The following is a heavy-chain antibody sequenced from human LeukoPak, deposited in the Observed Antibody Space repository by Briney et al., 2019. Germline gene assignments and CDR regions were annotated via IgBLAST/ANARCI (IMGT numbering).Heavy chain of an antibody. CDR2: IIPILGIA. CDR3: ASPSLDTMTSHLSFDY. J-gene: IGHJ4*02. Sequence: SVKVSCRASGFTFTGYYIHWVRQAPGQGLEWMGRIIPILGIANYAQKFQGRVTITADKSTSTAYMELSSLRSEDTAVYYCASPSLDTMTSHLSFDYWGQGTLVTVSS. D-gene: IGHD3-22*01. CDR1: GFTFTGYY. V-gene: IGHV1-69*02.